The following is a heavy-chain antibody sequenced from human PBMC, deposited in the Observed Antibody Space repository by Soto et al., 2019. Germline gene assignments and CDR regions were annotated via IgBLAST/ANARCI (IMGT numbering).Heavy chain of an antibody. V-gene: IGHV1-8*01. D-gene: IGHD2-21*02. CDR3: ARRGSSSVVTAITWAYYYYGMDV. Sequence: ASVKVSCKASGYTFTSYDINWVRQATGQGLEWMGWMNPNSGNTGYAQKFQGRVTMTRNTSISTAYMGLSSLRSEDTAVYYCARRGSSSVVTAITWAYYYYGMDVWGQGTTVTVSS. CDR1: GYTFTSYD. J-gene: IGHJ6*02. CDR2: MNPNSGNT.